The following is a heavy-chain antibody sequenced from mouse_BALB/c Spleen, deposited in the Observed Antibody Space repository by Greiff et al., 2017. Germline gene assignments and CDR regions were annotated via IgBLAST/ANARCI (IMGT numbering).Heavy chain of an antibody. CDR2: INPSTGYT. J-gene: IGHJ3*01. V-gene: IGHV1-7*01. Sequence: QVQLQQSGAELAKPGASVKMSCKASGYTFTSYWMHWVKQRPGQGLEWIGYINPSTGYTEYNQKFKDKATLTADKSSSTAYMQLSSLTSEDSAVYYCARLITTWFAYWGQGTLGTVSA. CDR1: GYTFTSYW. D-gene: IGHD1-2*01. CDR3: ARLITTWFAY.